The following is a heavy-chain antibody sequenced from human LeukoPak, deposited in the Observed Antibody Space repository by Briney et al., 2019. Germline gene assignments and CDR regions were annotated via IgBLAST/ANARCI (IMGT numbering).Heavy chain of an antibody. CDR1: GYTFTSYY. J-gene: IGHJ6*03. CDR2: INPSGGST. D-gene: IGHD3-10*01. CDR3: ARDLTDHYYGRDYYYYMDV. Sequence: GASVKVSCKASGYTFTSYYMHWVRQAPGQGLEWMGIINPSGGSTSYAQKFQGRVTMTRDTSTSTVYMELSSLRSEDTAVYYCARDLTDHYYGRDYYYYMDVWGKGTTVTISS. V-gene: IGHV1-46*01.